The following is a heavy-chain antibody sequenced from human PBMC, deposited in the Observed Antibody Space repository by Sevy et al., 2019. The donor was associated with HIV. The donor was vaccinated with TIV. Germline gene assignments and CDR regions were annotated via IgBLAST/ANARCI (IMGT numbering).Heavy chain of an antibody. CDR3: ARVRYNYGQKYFDF. Sequence: GGSLRLSCTVSGFTFSDHYISWIRQAPGKGLEWVSYISSGTTYMEYADSVKGRFTISRDNAKNSLYLQMNSLRAEDTAVYYCARVRYNYGQKYFDFWGQGTLVTVSS. D-gene: IGHD5-18*01. CDR2: ISSGTTYM. CDR1: GFTFSDHY. J-gene: IGHJ4*02. V-gene: IGHV3-11*06.